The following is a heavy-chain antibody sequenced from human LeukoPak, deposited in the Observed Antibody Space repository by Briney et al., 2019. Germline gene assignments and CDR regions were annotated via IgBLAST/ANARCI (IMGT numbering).Heavy chain of an antibody. D-gene: IGHD1-26*01. CDR3: ARERGRGRDSPWFDH. CDR1: GFPFSSYW. Sequence: GGSLRLSCVASGFPFSSYWMSWVRQAPGKGLEWVSVIYSDGSTYYADSVKGRFTISRDNSKNTLDLQMTGLRAEDTAVYYCARERGRGRDSPWFDHWGQGTLVTVSS. CDR2: IYSDGST. V-gene: IGHV3-53*01. J-gene: IGHJ5*02.